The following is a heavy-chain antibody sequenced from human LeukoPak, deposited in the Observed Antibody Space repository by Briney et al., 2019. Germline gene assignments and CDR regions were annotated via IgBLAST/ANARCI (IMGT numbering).Heavy chain of an antibody. V-gene: IGHV4-39*07. CDR2: IYYSGST. D-gene: IGHD5-24*01. CDR1: GGSISSSSYY. J-gene: IGHJ4*02. Sequence: SETLSLTCTVSGGSISSSSYYWGWIRQPPGKGLEWIGSIYYSGSTYYNPSLKSRVTISVDTSKNQFSLKLSSVTAADTAVYYWSRGVEMATTFDYWGQGTPVTVSS. CDR3: SRGVEMATTFDY.